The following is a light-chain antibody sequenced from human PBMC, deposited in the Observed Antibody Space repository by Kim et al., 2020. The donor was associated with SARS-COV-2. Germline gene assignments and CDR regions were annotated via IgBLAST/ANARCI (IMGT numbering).Light chain of an antibody. CDR2: KAS. Sequence: SASIGDRVIITCRASQSINSWLAWYQQKPGKAPNLLIYKASSLESGVPSRFSGSESGTEFTLTISSLQPDDFATYYCHQYKTYPYTFGQGTKLEI. V-gene: IGKV1-5*03. J-gene: IGKJ2*01. CDR1: QSINSW. CDR3: HQYKTYPYT.